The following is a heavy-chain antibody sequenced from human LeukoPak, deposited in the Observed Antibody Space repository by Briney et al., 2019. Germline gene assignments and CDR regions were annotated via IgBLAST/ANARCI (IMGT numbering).Heavy chain of an antibody. CDR2: IYYSGST. CDR1: GGSISSYY. Sequence: SETLSLTRTVSGGSISSYYWSWIRQPPGKGLEWIGYIYYSGSTNYNPSLKSRVTISVDTSKNQFSLKLSSVTAADTAVYYCARDNRDGYTRGLLQHWGQGTLVTVSS. J-gene: IGHJ1*01. CDR3: ARDNRDGYTRGLLQH. D-gene: IGHD5-24*01. V-gene: IGHV4-59*01.